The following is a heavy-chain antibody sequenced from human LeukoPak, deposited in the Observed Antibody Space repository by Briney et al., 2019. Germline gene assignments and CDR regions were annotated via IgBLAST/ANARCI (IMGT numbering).Heavy chain of an antibody. D-gene: IGHD7-27*01. Sequence: GGSLRLSCAVSGFTFSSYGMHWVRQAPGKGLEWVAFLSYDGSNQHYADSVKGRFTPSRDNSKNTLYLQMNSLRAEDTAVYYCAIAGEGFDAFDIWGQGTMVTVSS. CDR2: LSYDGSNQ. CDR1: GFTFSSYG. CDR3: AIAGEGFDAFDI. V-gene: IGHV3-30*03. J-gene: IGHJ3*02.